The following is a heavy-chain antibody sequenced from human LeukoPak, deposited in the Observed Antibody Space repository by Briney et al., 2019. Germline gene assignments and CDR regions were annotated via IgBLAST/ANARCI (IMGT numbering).Heavy chain of an antibody. V-gene: IGHV1-3*01. D-gene: IGHD3-22*01. Sequence: ASVKVSCKASGYTFTSYSLHWVRQAPGQRLEWMGWINPGNGKTKYPQTFQGRVTISRDTSASTAYMELSSLRSEDTAVYYCARDPARYYDGSGYYPGYWGQGTLVTVSS. CDR2: INPGNGKT. J-gene: IGHJ4*02. CDR1: GYTFTSYS. CDR3: ARDPARYYDGSGYYPGY.